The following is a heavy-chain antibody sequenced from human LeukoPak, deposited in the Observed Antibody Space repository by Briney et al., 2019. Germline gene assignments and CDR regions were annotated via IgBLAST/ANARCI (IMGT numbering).Heavy chain of an antibody. CDR2: IISRTDGGTI. J-gene: IGHJ4*02. D-gene: IGHD5-18*01. CDR3: STKLGYNYRTDF. Sequence: GGSLRLSCAASGFTFSSYEMNWVRQAPGKGLEWVGQIISRTDGGTIDYAAPVQGRFTISRDDSKNTLYLEMSSLKTEDTAVYYCSTKLGYNYRTDFWGQGTLVTVSS. V-gene: IGHV3-15*01. CDR1: GFTFSSYE.